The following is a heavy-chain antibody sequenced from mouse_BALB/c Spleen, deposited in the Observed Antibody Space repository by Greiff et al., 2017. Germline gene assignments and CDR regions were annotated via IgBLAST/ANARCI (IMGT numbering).Heavy chain of an antibody. V-gene: IGHV2-9*02. J-gene: IGHJ2*01. Sequence: VHLVESGPGLVAPSQSLSITCTVSGFSLTSYGVHWVRQPPGKGLEWLGVIWAGGSTNYNSALMSRLSISKDNSKSQVFLKMNSLQTDDTAMYYCARDWGGNYYFDYWGQGTTLTVSS. D-gene: IGHD2-1*01. CDR3: ARDWGGNYYFDY. CDR2: IWAGGST. CDR1: GFSLTSYG.